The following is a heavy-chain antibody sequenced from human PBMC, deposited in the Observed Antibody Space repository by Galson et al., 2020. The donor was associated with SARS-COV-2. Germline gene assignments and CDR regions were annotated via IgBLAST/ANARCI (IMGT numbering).Heavy chain of an antibody. V-gene: IGHV1-24*01. J-gene: IGHJ5*02. D-gene: IGHD4-4*01. CDR3: ATGPAMTTVTTGSWFDP. CDR2: FDPEDGET. Sequence: MHWVRQAPGKGLEWMGGFDPEDGETIYAQKFQGRVTMTEDTSTDTAYMELSSLRSEDTAVYYCATGPAMTTVTTGSWFDPWGQGTLVTVSS.